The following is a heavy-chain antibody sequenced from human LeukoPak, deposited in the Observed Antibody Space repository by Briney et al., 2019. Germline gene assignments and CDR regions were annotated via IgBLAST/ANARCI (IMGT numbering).Heavy chain of an antibody. CDR3: ARDIWFGELYAFDI. V-gene: IGHV4-4*07. Sequence: SETLSLTCTVSGGSISSYYWSWIRQPAGKGLEWLARIYTSGSTNYNPSLKSRVTMSVDTSKNQFSLKLSSVTAADTAVYYCARDIWFGELYAFDIWGQGTMVTVSS. J-gene: IGHJ3*02. D-gene: IGHD3-10*01. CDR2: IYTSGST. CDR1: GGSISSYY.